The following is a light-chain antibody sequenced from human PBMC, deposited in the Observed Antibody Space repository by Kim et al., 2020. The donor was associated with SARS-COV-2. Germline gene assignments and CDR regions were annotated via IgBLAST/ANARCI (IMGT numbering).Light chain of an antibody. CDR2: GAS. V-gene: IGKV3-20*01. CDR3: QQYGGSPRT. J-gene: IGKJ2*02. CDR1: QSVSSSN. Sequence: LPPGERATLACRASQSVSSSNLAWYQQKPGQAPRLLIYGASSRATGIPDRFSGSGSGTDFTLTISRLEPEDFAVYYCQQYGGSPRTFGQGTKLEI.